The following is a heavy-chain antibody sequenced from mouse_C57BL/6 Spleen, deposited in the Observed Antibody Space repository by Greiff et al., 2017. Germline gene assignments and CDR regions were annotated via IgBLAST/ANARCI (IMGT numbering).Heavy chain of an antibody. D-gene: IGHD3-2*02. CDR1: GFTFSSYG. V-gene: IGHV5-6*01. J-gene: IGHJ3*01. CDR3: AGDSSGYGAY. CDR2: ISSGGSYT. Sequence: VQLKESGGDLVKPGGSLKLSCAASGFTFSSYGMSWVRQTPDKRLEWVATISSGGSYTYYPDSVKGRCTISRDNAKNTLYLQMSSLKSEDTAMYYCAGDSSGYGAYWGQGTLVTVSA.